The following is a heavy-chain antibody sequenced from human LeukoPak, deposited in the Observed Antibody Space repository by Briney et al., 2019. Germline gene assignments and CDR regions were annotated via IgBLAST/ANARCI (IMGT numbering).Heavy chain of an antibody. CDR2: IYYNGIT. V-gene: IGHV4-30-4*01. J-gene: IGHJ4*02. CDR3: AGAVTGYYLSHYYFPY. Sequence: PSETLSLTCTVSGDPISSGDYYWTWIRQPPGKGLEWIVYIYYNGITYYNPSLKSRVIISVDQPKKQFSLKLSSVTAADTALYYCAGAVTGYYLSHYYFPYWGRGTLVTVSS. CDR1: GDPISSGDYY. D-gene: IGHD3-9*01.